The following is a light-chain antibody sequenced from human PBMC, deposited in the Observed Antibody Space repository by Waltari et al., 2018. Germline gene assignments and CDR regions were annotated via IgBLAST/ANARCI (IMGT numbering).Light chain of an antibody. CDR2: WAS. Sequence: DIVMTQSPDSLAVSLGERATINCKSSQSVLYNSIHKTYVAWYQHKPGQSPKLLIYWASTRDSGVPDRFSGSGSGTDFTLTISRLQAEDVAVYYCQQYYTIPPTFGQGTKVEIK. CDR3: QQYYTIPPT. V-gene: IGKV4-1*01. CDR1: QSVLYNSIHKTY. J-gene: IGKJ1*01.